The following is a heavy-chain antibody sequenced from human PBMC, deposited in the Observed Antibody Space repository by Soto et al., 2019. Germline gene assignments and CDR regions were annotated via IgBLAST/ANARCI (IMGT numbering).Heavy chain of an antibody. CDR2: IYVGNGNT. CDR1: GYTFTSHT. V-gene: IGHV1-3*01. CDR3: ARVAMATTTKGIFYYDY. Sequence: ASVKVSCKASGYTFTSHTIHWVRQAPGQSFEWLGWIYVGNGNTRSSHKFQDRVTIDRDTSASTASMEVSSLRSEDTAIYFCARVAMATTTKGIFYYDYWGQGTLVTVSS. D-gene: IGHD2-21*01. J-gene: IGHJ4*02.